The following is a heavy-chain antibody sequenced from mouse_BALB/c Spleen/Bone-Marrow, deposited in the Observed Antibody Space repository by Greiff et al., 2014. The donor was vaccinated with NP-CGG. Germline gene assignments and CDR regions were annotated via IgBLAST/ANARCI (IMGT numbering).Heavy chain of an antibody. CDR1: GFTFSSYT. V-gene: IGHV5-6-4*01. CDR3: TKVYYGYDGGYYYVMDY. Sequence: EVQVVESGGGLVKPGGSLKLSCAGSGFTFSSYTMSWVRQTPEKGLEWVATISSGGSYTYYPDSVKGRFTISRDNAKNTLYLQMNSLNSEDTAMYYCTKVYYGYDGGYYYVMDYWGQGTSVTVSS. J-gene: IGHJ4*01. D-gene: IGHD2-2*01. CDR2: ISSGGSYT.